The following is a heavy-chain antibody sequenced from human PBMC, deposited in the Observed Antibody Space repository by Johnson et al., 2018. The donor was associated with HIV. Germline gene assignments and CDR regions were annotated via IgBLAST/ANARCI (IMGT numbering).Heavy chain of an antibody. D-gene: IGHD6-13*01. Sequence: VQLVESRGVLLQPGGSLRLSCAASGFTVSSNEMSWVRQAPGKGLEWVSSISGGSTYYADSRKCRFTISRDNAKNSLYLQMNSLRAEDTAVYYCARDGTSRGGAFDIWGQGTMVTVSS. CDR2: ISGGST. CDR1: GFTVSSNE. J-gene: IGHJ3*02. V-gene: IGHV3-38-3*01. CDR3: ARDGTSRGGAFDI.